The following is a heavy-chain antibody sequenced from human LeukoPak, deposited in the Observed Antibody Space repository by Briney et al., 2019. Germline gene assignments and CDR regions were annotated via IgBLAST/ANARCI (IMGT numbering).Heavy chain of an antibody. Sequence: GGSLRLSCAASGFTVSSNYMSWVRQAPGKGLEWVSVIYSGGSTYYADSVKGRFTISRDNSKNTLYLQMNSLRAEDTGVYYCAKGGTGYSYGFGYWGQGTLVTVSS. CDR1: GFTVSSNY. V-gene: IGHV3-53*01. D-gene: IGHD5-18*01. J-gene: IGHJ4*02. CDR3: AKGGTGYSYGFGY. CDR2: IYSGGST.